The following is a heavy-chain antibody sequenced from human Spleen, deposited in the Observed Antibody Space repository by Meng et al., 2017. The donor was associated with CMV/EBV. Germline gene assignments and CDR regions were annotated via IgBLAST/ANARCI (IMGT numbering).Heavy chain of an antibody. D-gene: IGHD6-13*01. V-gene: IGHV1-46*01. J-gene: IGHJ4*02. CDR3: ARDLSESSSSWYEEGGTSGLDI. CDR2: INPSGGNT. CDR1: GYSFTSYY. Sequence: ASVKVSCKASGYSFTSYYMQWVRQAPGQGLEWMGIINPSGGNTNYAQRFQGRVRMTRDTSTSTVYMELSSLRSGDTGVYYCARDLSESSSSWYEEGGTSGLDIWGQGTQVTVSS.